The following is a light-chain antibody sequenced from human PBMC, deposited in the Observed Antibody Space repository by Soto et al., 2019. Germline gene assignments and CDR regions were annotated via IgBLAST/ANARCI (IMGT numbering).Light chain of an antibody. Sequence: IQLTQYPSSLSASVGDRVDITCRASQGINSDLAWYQQKPGKTPKLLISAAFSLEGGVPTRFSGSGSGADFTLTISSQQPEDSGTYYCQQLYDYPITFGPGTKVDVK. J-gene: IGKJ3*01. V-gene: IGKV1-9*01. CDR2: AAF. CDR1: QGINSD. CDR3: QQLYDYPIT.